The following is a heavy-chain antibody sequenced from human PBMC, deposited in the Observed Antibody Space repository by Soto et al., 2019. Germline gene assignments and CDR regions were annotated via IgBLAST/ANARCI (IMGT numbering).Heavy chain of an antibody. J-gene: IGHJ4*02. CDR2: IWYDGSNK. CDR3: ARGHISWTYFDY. CDR1: GFTFSSYG. V-gene: IGHV3-33*01. D-gene: IGHD2-21*01. Sequence: GGSLRLSCAASGFTFSSYGMHWVRQAPGKGLEWVAVIWYDGSNKYYADSVKGRFTISRDNSKNTLYLQMNSLRAEDTAVYYCARGHISWTYFDYWGQGTLVTVSS.